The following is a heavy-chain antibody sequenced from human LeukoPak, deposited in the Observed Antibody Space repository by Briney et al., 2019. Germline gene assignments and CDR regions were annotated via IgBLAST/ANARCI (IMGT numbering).Heavy chain of an antibody. J-gene: IGHJ4*02. CDR2: INSDGRNT. CDR1: GFSFSTYW. D-gene: IGHD6-13*01. V-gene: IGHV3-74*01. CDR3: ARVLAQQQGY. Sequence: PGGSLRLSCAASGFSFSTYWMHWVRQAPGKGLVWVSHINSDGRNTTYADSVTGRFTISRDNAKNTLYLQMNSLRAEDTALYYCARVLAQQQGYWGQGTLVTVSS.